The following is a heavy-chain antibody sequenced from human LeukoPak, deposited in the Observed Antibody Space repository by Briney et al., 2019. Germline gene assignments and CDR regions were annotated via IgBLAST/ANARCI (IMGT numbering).Heavy chain of an antibody. CDR2: IKQDGSEK. J-gene: IGHJ6*02. CDR3: ARDDVTTNGGVIADSRLFDI. Sequence: GGSLRLSCAASGFTFSSYWMSWVRQAPGKGLEWVANIKQDGSEKYYVDSVKGRFTISRDNAKNSLYLQMNSLRAEDTAVYYCARDDVTTNGGVIADSRLFDIWGQGTTVTVSS. D-gene: IGHD2-8*02. V-gene: IGHV3-7*01. CDR1: GFTFSSYW.